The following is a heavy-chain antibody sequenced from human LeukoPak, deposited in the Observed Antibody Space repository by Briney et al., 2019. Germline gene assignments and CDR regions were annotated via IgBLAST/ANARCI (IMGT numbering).Heavy chain of an antibody. CDR3: AKDLAVAGQRTEYYFDY. Sequence: GGSLRLSCAASGFTFSSYGMHWVRQAPGKGLEWVAFIRYDGSNKYYADSVKGRFTISRDNSKNTLYLQMNSLRAEDTAVYYCAKDLAVAGQRTEYYFDYWGQGTLVTVSS. V-gene: IGHV3-30*02. J-gene: IGHJ4*02. CDR1: GFTFSSYG. CDR2: IRYDGSNK. D-gene: IGHD6-19*01.